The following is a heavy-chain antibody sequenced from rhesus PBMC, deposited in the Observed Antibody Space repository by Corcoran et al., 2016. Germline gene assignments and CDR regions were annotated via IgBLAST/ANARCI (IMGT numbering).Heavy chain of an antibody. J-gene: IGHJ4*01. Sequence: EVQLVESGGGLVQPGGSLRLSCAASGFTFGDYGMHWVRQAPGKGLEWVSSISNTGKTVYYADTLNGRFTVSIDNAKNALSLQMSSLKTEDTAVYYCTIHRRYCTGSGCYGGFDYWGQGVLVTVSS. D-gene: IGHD2-21*01. CDR1: GFTFGDYG. CDR3: TIHRRYCTGSGCYGGFDY. V-gene: IGHV3-183*02. CDR2: ISNTGKTV.